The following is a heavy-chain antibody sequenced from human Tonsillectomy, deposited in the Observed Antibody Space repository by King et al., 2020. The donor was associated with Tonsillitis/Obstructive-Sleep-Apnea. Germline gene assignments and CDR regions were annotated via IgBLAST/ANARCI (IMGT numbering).Heavy chain of an antibody. D-gene: IGHD4/OR15-4a*01. CDR1: GYSFTSYW. CDR3: ARMGVDMVPRFGWFDP. V-gene: IGHV5-51*01. CDR2: IYPGDSDT. Sequence: VQLVESGVEVKKPGESLKISCKDSGYSFTSYWIGWVRQMPGKGLEWMGSIYPGDSDTRYSPSFQGQVTISADKSISTAYLQWISLKASDTAMYYCARMGVDMVPRFGWFDPWGQGTLVTVSS. J-gene: IGHJ5*02.